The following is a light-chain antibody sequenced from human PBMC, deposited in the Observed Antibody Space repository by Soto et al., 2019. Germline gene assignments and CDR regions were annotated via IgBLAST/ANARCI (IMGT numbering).Light chain of an antibody. CDR1: QSVSSY. CDR3: QQRSNWPPIT. V-gene: IGKV3-11*01. J-gene: IGKJ5*01. Sequence: IVVTQSPGTGALSPGGRAARSCRASQSVSSYLAWYQQKPGQAPRLLIYDASNRATGIPARFSGSGSGTDFTLTISSLEPEDFAVYYCQQRSNWPPITFGQGTRLEIK. CDR2: DAS.